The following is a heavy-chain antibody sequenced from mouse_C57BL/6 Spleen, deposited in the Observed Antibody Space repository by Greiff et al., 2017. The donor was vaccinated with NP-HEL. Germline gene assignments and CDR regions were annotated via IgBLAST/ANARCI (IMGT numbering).Heavy chain of an antibody. J-gene: IGHJ1*03. V-gene: IGHV1-85*01. CDR1: GYTFTSYD. CDR3: AREAYYSPNFDV. CDR2: LYPRDGST. Sequence: VQLQESGPELVKPGASVKLSCKASGYTFTSYDINWVKQRPGQGLEWIGWLYPRDGSTKYNEKFKGKATLTVDKSSSTAYMQLSSLTSEDSAVYYCAREAYYSPNFDVWGTGTTVTVSS. D-gene: IGHD2-12*01.